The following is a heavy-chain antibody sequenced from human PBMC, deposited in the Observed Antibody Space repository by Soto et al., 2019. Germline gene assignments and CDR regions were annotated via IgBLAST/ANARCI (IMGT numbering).Heavy chain of an antibody. CDR2: IRDRAYNYAT. Sequence: EVLLVESGGGWVQPGGSLKLSCAASGFVFKDSSIHWVRQASGKGLEWVGRIRDRAYNYATAYAASVKGRFTISRDDSNNKAYRQMDSLTTEDTDIYYCTRLISAAQDYWGQGKLVTVSS. CDR1: GFVFKDSS. V-gene: IGHV3-73*01. CDR3: TRLISAAQDY. D-gene: IGHD3-22*01. J-gene: IGHJ4*02.